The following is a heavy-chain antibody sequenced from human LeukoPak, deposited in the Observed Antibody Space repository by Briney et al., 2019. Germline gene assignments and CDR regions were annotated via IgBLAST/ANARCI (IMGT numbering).Heavy chain of an antibody. D-gene: IGHD3-22*01. CDR1: GGSISSYY. V-gene: IGHV4-59*01. Sequence: PSETLSLTCTVSGGSISSYYWSWIRQPPGKGLEWIGYIYYSGSTNYNPSLKSRVTISVDTSKNQFSLKLSSVTAADTAVYYCARGTKTSYYYDSSGYYFDYWGQGTLVTVSS. CDR3: ARGTKTSYYYDSSGYYFDY. J-gene: IGHJ4*02. CDR2: IYYSGST.